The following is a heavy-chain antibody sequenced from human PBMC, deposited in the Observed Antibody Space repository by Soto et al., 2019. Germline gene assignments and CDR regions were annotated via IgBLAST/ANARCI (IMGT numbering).Heavy chain of an antibody. CDR3: AITAGYCSGGSCYFWFDP. CDR2: INAGNGNT. CDR1: GDTFTSYA. J-gene: IGHJ5*02. V-gene: IGHV1-3*01. D-gene: IGHD2-15*01. Sequence: ASVNVSCKASGDTFTSYAMHWVRQAPGQRLEWMGWINAGNGNTKYSQKFQGRVTITRDTSASTAYMELSSLRSEDTAVYYCAITAGYCSGGSCYFWFDPWGQGTLVTVSS.